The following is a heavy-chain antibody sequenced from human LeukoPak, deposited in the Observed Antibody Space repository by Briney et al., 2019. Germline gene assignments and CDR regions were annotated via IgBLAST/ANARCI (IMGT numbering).Heavy chain of an antibody. D-gene: IGHD1-1*01. CDR2: ISGSGGST. J-gene: IGHJ4*02. CDR3: AKSTVFDY. Sequence: GGSLRLSCAASGXTFGSYAVSWVRQAPGKGLEWVSAISGSGGSTSYAVSVKGRFTISRDNSKNTLFLQMNSLRAEDTAVYYCAKSTVFDYWGQGTLVTVSS. V-gene: IGHV3-23*01. CDR1: GXTFGSYA.